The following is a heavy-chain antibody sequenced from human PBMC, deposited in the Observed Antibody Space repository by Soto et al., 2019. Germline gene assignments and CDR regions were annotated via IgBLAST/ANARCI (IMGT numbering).Heavy chain of an antibody. CDR3: AKRGSGSYFAY. CDR1: GFTFSSYA. D-gene: IGHD3-10*01. J-gene: IGHJ4*02. Sequence: EVQLLESGGGLVQPGGSLRLSCAASGFTFSSYAMRWVRQAPGQGLEWVSAISGSGGSTYYADSVKGRFTISRDNSKNTLYLQMNSLRAEDTAVYYCAKRGSGSYFAYWGQGTLVTVSS. CDR2: ISGSGGST. V-gene: IGHV3-23*01.